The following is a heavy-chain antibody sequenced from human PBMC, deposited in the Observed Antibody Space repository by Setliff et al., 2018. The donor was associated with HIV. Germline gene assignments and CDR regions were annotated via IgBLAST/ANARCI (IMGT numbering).Heavy chain of an antibody. CDR3: ARDGGPGSGWGDHSYYYIMDV. J-gene: IGHJ6*03. Sequence: ASVKVSCKASGYTFTGNYIHWVRQAPGQGLEWMGWINPNSGGTNYEQKFQGRVTMTRDTSISTAYMELSRLRSDDTALYYCARDGGPGSGWGDHSYYYIMDVWGKGTTVTVSS. CDR1: GYTFTGNY. CDR2: INPNSGGT. V-gene: IGHV1-2*02. D-gene: IGHD6-19*01.